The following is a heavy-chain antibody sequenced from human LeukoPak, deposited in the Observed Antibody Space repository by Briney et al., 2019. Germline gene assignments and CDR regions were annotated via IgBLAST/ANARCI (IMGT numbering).Heavy chain of an antibody. J-gene: IGHJ6*02. D-gene: IGHD5-24*01. CDR1: GGSISSYY. V-gene: IGHV4-4*07. Sequence: SETLSLTCTVSGGSISSYYWTWIRQPAGKGLEWIGRIYTSGSTNYNPSLKSRVTMSVDTSKNQFSLKLSSVTAADTAVYYCARGTEILNYYYYGMDVWGQGTTVTVSS. CDR2: IYTSGST. CDR3: ARGTEILNYYYYGMDV.